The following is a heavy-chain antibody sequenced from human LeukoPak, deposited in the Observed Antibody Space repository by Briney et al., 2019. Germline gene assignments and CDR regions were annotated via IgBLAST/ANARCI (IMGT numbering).Heavy chain of an antibody. Sequence: ASVKVSCKASGYTFTSYYMHWVRQAPGQGLEWMGIINPSGGSTSYAQKFQGRVTMTRDTSTSTVYMELSSLRSEDTAVYYCASIHYYDSRGRVVGVDYWGQGTLVTVSS. CDR1: GYTFTSYY. V-gene: IGHV1-46*01. J-gene: IGHJ4*02. D-gene: IGHD3-22*01. CDR3: ASIHYYDSRGRVVGVDY. CDR2: INPSGGST.